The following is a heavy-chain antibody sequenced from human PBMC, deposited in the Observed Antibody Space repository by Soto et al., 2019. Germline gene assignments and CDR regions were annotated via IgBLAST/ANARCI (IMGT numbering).Heavy chain of an antibody. CDR1: GFDFGSFG. Sequence: QMQLVQSGPEVKEPGTSVRVSCRASGFDFGSFGIQFLRQTRGRGLEWIGWIVIVSGSTNYARHFQGRVAISRDMSANTAYLDLYDLKSDETAEYFCSADHPHMAMGWPVWGQGTTVTVSS. CDR3: SADHPHMAMGWPV. V-gene: IGHV1-58*02. CDR2: IVIVSGST. J-gene: IGHJ6*02. D-gene: IGHD1-26*01.